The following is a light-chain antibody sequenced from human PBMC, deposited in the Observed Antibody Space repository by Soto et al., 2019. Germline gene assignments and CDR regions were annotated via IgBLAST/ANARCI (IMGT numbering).Light chain of an antibody. V-gene: IGKV3-20*01. J-gene: IGKJ1*01. CDR1: QTVTSNY. CDR2: GAS. Sequence: EIVLTQSPGTLSSSPGERATLSCRASQTVTSNYLAWYQQKPGQAPRLLFFGASSRATDIPDRFSGSGSGTDFTLTISRLEPEDFAVYYCQQYGSSRTFGQGTKVDI. CDR3: QQYGSSRT.